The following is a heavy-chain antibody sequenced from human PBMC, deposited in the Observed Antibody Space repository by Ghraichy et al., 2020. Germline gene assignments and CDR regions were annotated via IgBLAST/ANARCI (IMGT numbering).Heavy chain of an antibody. CDR1: GGSITNYY. Sequence: SQTLSLTFTVSGGSITNYYWSWIRQAPGKGLEWIGYISYSSNTHYNPSLQSRITISIDTSKNQFSLKLNSVTAADTAVYYCARANFYGTNSRGAFEIWAQGTMVTVSS. CDR3: ARANFYGTNSRGAFEI. CDR2: ISYSSNT. V-gene: IGHV4-59*01. J-gene: IGHJ3*02. D-gene: IGHD4/OR15-4a*01.